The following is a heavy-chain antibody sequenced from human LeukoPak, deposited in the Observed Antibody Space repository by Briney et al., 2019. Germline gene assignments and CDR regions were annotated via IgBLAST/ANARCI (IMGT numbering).Heavy chain of an antibody. V-gene: IGHV3-23*01. CDR1: GFTLTNYA. CDR2: ISGSGGST. J-gene: IGHJ4*02. Sequence: AGSLRLSCAASGFTLTNYAMSWVRQAPGKGLEWVSAISGSGGSTYYADSVKGRFTISRDNSKNTLCLQMTSLRVEHTAIYYCAKSTRDGYNLWFDYWGQGTLVTVSS. D-gene: IGHD5-24*01. CDR3: AKSTRDGYNLWFDY.